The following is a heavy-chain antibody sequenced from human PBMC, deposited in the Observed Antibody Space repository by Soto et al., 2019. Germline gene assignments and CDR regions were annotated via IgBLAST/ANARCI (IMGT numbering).Heavy chain of an antibody. J-gene: IGHJ4*01. V-gene: IGHV3-23*01. Sequence: RGSLRPSCAASGFTFSSYAMSWVRQAPGKGLEWVSAISGSGGSTYYADSVKGRFTTSRDNSKNTLYLQMNSLRAEDTAVYYCATPPLRGFDYWGQGTLVTVSS. CDR2: ISGSGGST. D-gene: IGHD3-16*01. CDR3: ATPPLRGFDY. CDR1: GFTFSSYA.